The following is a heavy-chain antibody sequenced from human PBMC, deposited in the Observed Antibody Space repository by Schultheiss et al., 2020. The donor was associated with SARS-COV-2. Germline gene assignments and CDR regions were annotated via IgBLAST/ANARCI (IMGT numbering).Heavy chain of an antibody. CDR1: VGSISSYY. D-gene: IGHD1-7*01. V-gene: IGHV4-4*07. Sequence: SETLSLTCTVSVGSISSYYWSWIRQPAGKGLEWIGRIYTSGSTNYNPSLKSRVTMSVDTSKNQFSLKLSSVTAADTAVYYCARVTGTTFYYYYGMDVWGQGTTVTVSS. CDR3: ARVTGTTFYYYYGMDV. J-gene: IGHJ6*02. CDR2: IYTSGST.